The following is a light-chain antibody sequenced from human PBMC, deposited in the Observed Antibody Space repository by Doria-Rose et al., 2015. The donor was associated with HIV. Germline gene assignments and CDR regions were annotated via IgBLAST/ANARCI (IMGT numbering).Light chain of an antibody. CDR1: QSFSSTY. Sequence: TQSPGTLSLSPGERATLSCRASQSFSSTYLAWYQQKPGQAPSLLIYDGSTRATGIPDRFSACGSETDFTLTINRLEPEDFALYYCHQYGTSWTFGQGTKVEI. CDR3: HQYGTSWT. CDR2: DGS. V-gene: IGKV3-20*01. J-gene: IGKJ1*01.